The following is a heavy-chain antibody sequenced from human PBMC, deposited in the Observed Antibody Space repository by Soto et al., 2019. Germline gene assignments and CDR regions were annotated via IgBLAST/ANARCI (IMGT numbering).Heavy chain of an antibody. Sequence: QVQLMQSGAEGKKPGASVKVSCKASGDTFTDYYINWVRQAPGQGLEWMGTVNPSGGHTTYAQNFLGRVTMTRDTSTSTLYMELTSLTSDDTAIYYCARGGHVVVVTAALDYWGQGTLVTVSS. J-gene: IGHJ4*02. CDR2: VNPSGGHT. CDR3: ARGGHVVVVTAALDY. D-gene: IGHD2-21*02. CDR1: GDTFTDYY. V-gene: IGHV1-46*01.